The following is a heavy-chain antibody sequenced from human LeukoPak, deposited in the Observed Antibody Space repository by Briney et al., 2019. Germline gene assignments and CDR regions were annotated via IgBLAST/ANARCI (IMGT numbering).Heavy chain of an antibody. J-gene: IGHJ6*04. D-gene: IGHD3-9*01. CDR2: ISSSSSYI. CDR3: ARRLDYDILTGYYMDV. Sequence: PGGSLRLSCAASGFTFSSYEMNWVRQAPGKGLEWVSSISSSSSYIYYADSVKGRFTISRDNAKNSLYLQMNSLRAEDTAVYYCARRLDYDILTGYYMDVWGKGTTVTVSS. CDR1: GFTFSSYE. V-gene: IGHV3-21*01.